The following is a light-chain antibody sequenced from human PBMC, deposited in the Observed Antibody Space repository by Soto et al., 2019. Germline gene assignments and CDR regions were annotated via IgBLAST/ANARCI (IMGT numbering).Light chain of an antibody. CDR1: QSVSSN. V-gene: IGKV3-15*01. Sequence: EIVMTQSPATLSVSPRERATLSCRASQSVSSNLAWYQQKPGQAPRLLIYGASTSATGIPARFSGSRSGTEFTLTISSLQSEDFAVYYCQQYNNWPSTFGQGTKLEIK. CDR3: QQYNNWPST. CDR2: GAS. J-gene: IGKJ2*01.